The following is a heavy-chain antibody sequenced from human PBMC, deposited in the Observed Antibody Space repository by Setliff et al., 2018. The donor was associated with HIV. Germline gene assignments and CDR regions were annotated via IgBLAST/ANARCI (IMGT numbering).Heavy chain of an antibody. D-gene: IGHD2-2*01. V-gene: IGHV4-4*07. Sequence: SETLSLTCTVSGGSISSHYWSWIRQPAGKGLEWIGRIYTSGPRYNPSLENRVTISVDTSKSQFFLMLSSVTAADTAVYYCARASSDIPGVDSNYFDDWGQGTLVTVSS. CDR2: IYTSGP. CDR3: ARASSDIPGVDSNYFDD. J-gene: IGHJ4*02. CDR1: GGSISSHY.